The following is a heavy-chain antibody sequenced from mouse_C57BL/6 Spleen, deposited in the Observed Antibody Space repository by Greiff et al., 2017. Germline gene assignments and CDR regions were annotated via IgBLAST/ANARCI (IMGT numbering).Heavy chain of an antibody. CDR3: ARVRIYYYGKGAVDY. D-gene: IGHD1-1*01. CDR2: IDPSDSYT. V-gene: IGHV1-69*01. CDR1: GYTFTSYW. Sequence: QVQLQQPGAELVMPGASVKLSCKASGYTFTSYWMHWVKQRPGQGLEWIGEIDPSDSYTNYNQKFKGKSTLTVDKSSSTAYMQLSSLTSEDSAVYYCARVRIYYYGKGAVDYWGQGTSVTVSS. J-gene: IGHJ4*01.